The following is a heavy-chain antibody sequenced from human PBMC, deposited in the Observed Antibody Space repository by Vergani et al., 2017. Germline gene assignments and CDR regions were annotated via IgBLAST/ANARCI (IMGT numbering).Heavy chain of an antibody. CDR3: PRRNYYYYYMDV. CDR1: DYTFTSYG. V-gene: IGHV1-18*01. J-gene: IGHJ6*03. Sequence: QVQLVQSGAEVKKPGASVKVSCKPSDYTFTSYGISWVRQAHGQGLEWMGWISAYNGNKNYAQKLQGIVTMTTETSTSTAYMELRSLRSDDTAVYYCPRRNYYYYYMDVWGKGTTVTVSS. CDR2: ISAYNGNK.